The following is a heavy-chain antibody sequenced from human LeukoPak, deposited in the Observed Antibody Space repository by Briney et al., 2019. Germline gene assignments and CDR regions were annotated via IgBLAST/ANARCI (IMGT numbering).Heavy chain of an antibody. CDR2: ISAYNGNT. CDR3: ARDFFHGHCSGLTCFLLDF. V-gene: IGHV1-18*01. CDR1: GYTFTRYG. Sequence: ASVKVSCKASGYTFTRYGITWVRQAPGQGLEGMGWISAYNGNTNYARKFQGRLTVTTDPSTNTAYMELRSLRPDDTAVYYCARDFFHGHCSGLTCFLLDFWAQGSLVTV. D-gene: IGHD2-15*01. J-gene: IGHJ4*02.